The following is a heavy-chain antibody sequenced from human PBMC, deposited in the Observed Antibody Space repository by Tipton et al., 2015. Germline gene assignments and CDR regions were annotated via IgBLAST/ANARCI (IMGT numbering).Heavy chain of an antibody. CDR1: GDSLSTYY. Sequence: TLSLTCTVSGDSLSTYYWSWIRQSPGKGLEWIGYIYYNGNTKYNPSLKGRVTILVDTSKNQFSLKVNSVTAADTAVYYCATLVDGYSRIPWGQGTRVTVSS. D-gene: IGHD5-24*01. V-gene: IGHV4-59*01. CDR2: IYYNGNT. J-gene: IGHJ5*02. CDR3: ATLVDGYSRIP.